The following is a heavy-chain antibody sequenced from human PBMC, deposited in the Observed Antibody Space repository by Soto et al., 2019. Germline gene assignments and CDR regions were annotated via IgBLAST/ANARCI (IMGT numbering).Heavy chain of an antibody. Sequence: SETLSLTCTVSGASISENYYSWIRQPPGKGLEWLGYLYYGGSTNYNPALESRVSILVDTSRNQFSLKLTSLTAADAGVYYCARGKEDYNGWDLDFWGRGTLVTVS. CDR2: LYYGGST. V-gene: IGHV4-59*01. CDR1: GASISENY. J-gene: IGHJ2*01. CDR3: ARGKEDYNGWDLDF. D-gene: IGHD4-4*01.